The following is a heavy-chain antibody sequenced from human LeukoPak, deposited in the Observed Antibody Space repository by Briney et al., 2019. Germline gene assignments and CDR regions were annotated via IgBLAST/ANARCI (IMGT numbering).Heavy chain of an antibody. CDR1: GYTFTGYY. V-gene: IGHV1-2*02. Sequence: ASVKVSCKASGYTFTGYYMHWVRQAPGQGLEWMGWINPNSGGTNYAQKLQGRVTMTRDMSTSTVYMELSSLRSEDTAVYYCARENCSSTTCYGGPLDYWGQGTLVTVSS. J-gene: IGHJ4*02. CDR2: INPNSGGT. CDR3: ARENCSSTTCYGGPLDY. D-gene: IGHD2-2*01.